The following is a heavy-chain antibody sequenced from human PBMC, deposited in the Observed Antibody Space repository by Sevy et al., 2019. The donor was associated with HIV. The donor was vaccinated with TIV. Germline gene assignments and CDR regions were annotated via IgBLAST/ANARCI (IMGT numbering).Heavy chain of an antibody. D-gene: IGHD2-15*01. Sequence: GGSLRLSCAASGFTLSSRWMSWVRLAPGKGLEWVATRKQDGSEKDYVDSVKDRFTISRDNAKNLLYLQMNSLRAEDTAVYYCVPSGGGHAGYWGQGTLVTVSS. CDR1: GFTLSSRW. CDR3: VPSGGGHAGY. CDR2: RKQDGSEK. J-gene: IGHJ4*02. V-gene: IGHV3-7*01.